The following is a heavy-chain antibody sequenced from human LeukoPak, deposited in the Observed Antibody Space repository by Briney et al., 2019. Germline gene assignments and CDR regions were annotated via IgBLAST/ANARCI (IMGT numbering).Heavy chain of an antibody. CDR3: ARESVPRRFDP. V-gene: IGHV1-2*02. Sequence: GASLKISCTAPGYTFTGYYMHWVRQSPGQGLEWMGWINPNSGGTNYAQKFQGRVTMTMDTSISTAYMELSRLRSDDTAVYYCARESVPRRFDPWGQGTLVTVSS. D-gene: IGHD1-14*01. CDR2: INPNSGGT. J-gene: IGHJ5*02. CDR1: GYTFTGYY.